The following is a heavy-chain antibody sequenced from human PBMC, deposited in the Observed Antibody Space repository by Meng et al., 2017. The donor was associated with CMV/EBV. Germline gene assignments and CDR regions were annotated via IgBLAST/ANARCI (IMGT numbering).Heavy chain of an antibody. V-gene: IGHV3-66*02. J-gene: IGHJ5*02. Sequence: GGSLRLSCAASGFTFSSYWMHWVRQAPGKGLEWVSVIYSGGSTYYADSVKGRFTISRDNSKNTLYLQMNSLRAEDTAVYYCARDQNWFDPWGQGTLVTVSS. CDR1: GFTFSSYW. CDR3: ARDQNWFDP. CDR2: IYSGGST.